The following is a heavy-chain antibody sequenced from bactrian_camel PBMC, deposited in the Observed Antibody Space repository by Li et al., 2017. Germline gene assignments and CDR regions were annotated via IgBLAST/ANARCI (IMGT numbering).Heavy chain of an antibody. D-gene: IGHD5*01. CDR2: IYTGSGNT. V-gene: IGHV3S63*01. CDR1: GYFSKRC. J-gene: IGHJ4*01. CDR3: AAGWSYGVGTLLRRHYDY. Sequence: HVQLVESGGDSVEAGGSLRLSCVVSGYFSKRCMAWFRQAPGKEREGVARIYTGSGNTYYADSVKGRFTISQDNAKNTVYLQMNSLKPEDTAMYYCAAGWSYGVGTLLRRHYDYWGQGTQVTVS.